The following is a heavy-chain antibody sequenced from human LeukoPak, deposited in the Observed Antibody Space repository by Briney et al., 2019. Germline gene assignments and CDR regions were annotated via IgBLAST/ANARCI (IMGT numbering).Heavy chain of an antibody. CDR1: GFTFSSYS. V-gene: IGHV3-21*01. CDR3: ARVPFTYGDYGHDAFDI. CDR2: ISSSSSYI. J-gene: IGHJ3*02. D-gene: IGHD4-17*01. Sequence: GGSLRLSCAASGFTFSSYSINWVRQAPGKGLEWVSSISSSSSYIYYADSVKGRFTISRDNAKNSLYLQMNSLRAEDTAVYYCARVPFTYGDYGHDAFDIWGQGTMVTVSS.